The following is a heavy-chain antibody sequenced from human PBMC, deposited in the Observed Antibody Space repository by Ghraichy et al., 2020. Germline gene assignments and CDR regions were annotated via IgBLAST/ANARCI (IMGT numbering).Heavy chain of an antibody. D-gene: IGHD3-16*02. J-gene: IGHJ4*02. CDR3: AGGRGFIIEN. CDR1: GFTFSSYG. CDR2: IKQDGSEE. V-gene: IGHV3-7*03. Sequence: GGSLRLSCAASGFTFSSYGMNWVRLAPGKGLEWVANIKQDGSEEYYMDSVRGRFTITRDNVKSSLYLQMSSLRADDTAVYYCAGGRGFIIENWGQGTLVTGSS.